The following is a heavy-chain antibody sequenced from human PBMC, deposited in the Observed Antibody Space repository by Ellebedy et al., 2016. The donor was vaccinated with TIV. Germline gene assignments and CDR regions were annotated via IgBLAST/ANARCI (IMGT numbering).Heavy chain of an antibody. CDR3: AQTNWGSGGFYGMDV. D-gene: IGHD7-27*01. J-gene: IGHJ6*02. V-gene: IGHV3-23*01. CDR2: ISGSGTNT. CDR1: GFTFSNYA. Sequence: GESLKISCAASGFTFSNYAMTWVRQAPGKGLEWVSAISGSGTNTHYTDSLRGRFTISRDNSKNTLYRQIDSLRAEDTAVYYCAQTNWGSGGFYGMDVWGQGTTVTVSS.